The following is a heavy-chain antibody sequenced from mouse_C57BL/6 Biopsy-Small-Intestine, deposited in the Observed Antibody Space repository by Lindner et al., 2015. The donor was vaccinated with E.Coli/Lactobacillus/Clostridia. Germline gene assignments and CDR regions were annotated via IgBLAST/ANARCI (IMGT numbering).Heavy chain of an antibody. CDR2: INPRTGGT. J-gene: IGHJ2*01. CDR1: GYSFTGYY. D-gene: IGHD6-1*01. V-gene: IGHV1-42*01. CDR3: ARAAGYFDY. Sequence: VQLQESGPELVKPGASVKISCKTSGYSFTGYYMNWVKQSPEKRLEWIGEINPRTGGTAYNQKFKAKATLTVDKSSSTAYMQLKSLTSEDSAFYYCARAAGYFDYWGQGTTLTVSP.